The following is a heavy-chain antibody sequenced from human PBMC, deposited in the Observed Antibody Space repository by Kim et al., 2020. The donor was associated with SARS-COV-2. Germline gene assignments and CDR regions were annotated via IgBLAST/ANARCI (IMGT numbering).Heavy chain of an antibody. CDR2: IDPSDSYT. J-gene: IGHJ4*02. CDR3: ASNFRGGWFGESEGPNY. Sequence: GESLKISCKGSGYSFTSYWISWVRQMPGKGLEWMGRIDPSDSYTNYSPSFQGHVTISADKSISTAYLQWSSLKASDTAMYYCASNFRGGWFGESEGPNYWGQGTLVTVSS. CDR1: GYSFTSYW. D-gene: IGHD3-10*01. V-gene: IGHV5-10-1*01.